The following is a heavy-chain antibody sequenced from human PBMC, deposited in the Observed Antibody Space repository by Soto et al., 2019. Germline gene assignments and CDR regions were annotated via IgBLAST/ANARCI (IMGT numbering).Heavy chain of an antibody. J-gene: IGHJ4*02. D-gene: IGHD6-19*01. CDR3: ARGIAVAGTSIPFFDY. CDR2: ISAYNGNT. Sequence: ASVKVSCKASGYSFGFYGMAWVRQAPGQGLEWMGWISAYNGNTKLAQKFQGRVTLSTDTSTSTAYMELRSLRSDDTAVYYCARGIAVAGTSIPFFDYWGQGTLVTVSS. CDR1: GYSFGFYG. V-gene: IGHV1-18*04.